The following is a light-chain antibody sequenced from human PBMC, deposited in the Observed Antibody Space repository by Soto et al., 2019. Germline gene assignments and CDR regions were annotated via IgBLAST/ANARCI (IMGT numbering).Light chain of an antibody. V-gene: IGKV3D-20*02. CDR3: LQRTHLPTT. CDR1: QSVSSNY. CDR2: SVY. Sequence: LKQSPGPLSLPPEDRAILCCSASQSVSSNYLAWYQQKPGQSPRLVVYSVYKRAPGVPARFSGSGSGTDFTLTISSLEPEDFAIYYCLQRTHLPTTFGQGTRLEIK. J-gene: IGKJ5*01.